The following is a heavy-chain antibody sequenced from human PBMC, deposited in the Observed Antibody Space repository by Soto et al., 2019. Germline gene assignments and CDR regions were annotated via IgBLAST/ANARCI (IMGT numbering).Heavy chain of an antibody. CDR1: GFTFDEYG. J-gene: IGHJ6*02. CDR3: AKSTGGTANGMDV. V-gene: IGHV3-9*01. Sequence: GGSLRLSCAASGFTFDEYGMHWVRQAPGKGLEWVSGISWNSGTIGYAGSVKGRFTISRDNAKNSLYLQMSSLRAEDTALYYCAKSTGGTANGMDVWGQGTTVTVSS. D-gene: IGHD2-8*02. CDR2: ISWNSGTI.